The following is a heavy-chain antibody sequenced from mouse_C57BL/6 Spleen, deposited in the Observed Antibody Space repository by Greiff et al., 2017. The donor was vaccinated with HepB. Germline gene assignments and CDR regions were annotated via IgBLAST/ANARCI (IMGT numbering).Heavy chain of an antibody. J-gene: IGHJ4*01. CDR1: GYAFTNYL. V-gene: IGHV1-54*01. Sequence: QVQLQQSGAELVRPGPSVKVSCKASGYAFTNYLIEWVKQRPGQGLEWIGVINPGSGGTNYNEKFKGKATLTADKSSSTAYMQLSSLTSEDSAVYFCARRGTSYAMDYWGQGTSVTVSS. CDR2: INPGSGGT. D-gene: IGHD5-1*01. CDR3: ARRGTSYAMDY.